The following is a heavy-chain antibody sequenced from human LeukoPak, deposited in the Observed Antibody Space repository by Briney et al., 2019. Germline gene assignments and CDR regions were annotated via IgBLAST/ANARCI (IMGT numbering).Heavy chain of an antibody. J-gene: IGHJ4*02. CDR1: GFTFSSYA. CDR3: ARDILSGNPDFDY. D-gene: IGHD3-3*02. Sequence: GGSLGLSCAASGFTFSSYAMQWVRQAPGKGLEWVAVISYDGSNKYYADSVKGRFTISRDNSKNTLYLQMNSLRAEDTAVYYCARDILSGNPDFDYWGQGTLVTVSS. V-gene: IGHV3-30-3*01. CDR2: ISYDGSNK.